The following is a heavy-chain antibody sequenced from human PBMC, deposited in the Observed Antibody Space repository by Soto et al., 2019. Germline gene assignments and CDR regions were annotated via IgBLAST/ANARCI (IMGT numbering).Heavy chain of an antibody. CDR1: GSSFSAYA. D-gene: IGHD3-16*01. Sequence: EVQLSESGGGLVQFGGSLRLSCPASGSSFSAYAINWVRQAPGTGLEWVSAIDRSGEIAYYADFVKGRFTISRDNAKNTLYLQMNSLRADYTAVYYCAKGGFWVHSGMDVWGPGTTVTVSS. J-gene: IGHJ6*02. V-gene: IGHV3-23*01. CDR2: IDRSGEIA. CDR3: AKGGFWVHSGMDV.